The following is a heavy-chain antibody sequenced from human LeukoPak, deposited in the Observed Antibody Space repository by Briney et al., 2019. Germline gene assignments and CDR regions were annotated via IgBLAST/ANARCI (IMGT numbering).Heavy chain of an antibody. D-gene: IGHD6-13*01. CDR2: ISSSGSTI. V-gene: IGHV3-11*01. CDR3: ARLRIAARGAFDI. Sequence: GGSLRLSCAASGFTFSDYYMSWIHQAPGKGLEWVSYISSSGSTIYYADSVKGRFTISRDNAKNSLYLQMNSLRAEDTAVYYCARLRIAARGAFDIWGQGTMVTVSS. J-gene: IGHJ3*02. CDR1: GFTFSDYY.